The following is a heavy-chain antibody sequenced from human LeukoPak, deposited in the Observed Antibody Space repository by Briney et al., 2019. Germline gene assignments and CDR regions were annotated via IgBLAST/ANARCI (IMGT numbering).Heavy chain of an antibody. V-gene: IGHV3-23*01. Sequence: GGSLRLSCAASGFTFSNYAISWVRQAPGKGLEWIATISGTGSVTSYANSAKGRFTISRDNSKNTVSLRRSSLRVEDTAVYYCAKGEAGSVNYAMDVWGQGTTVIVSS. CDR3: AKGEAGSVNYAMDV. J-gene: IGHJ6*02. D-gene: IGHD3-10*01. CDR2: ISGTGSVT. CDR1: GFTFSNYA.